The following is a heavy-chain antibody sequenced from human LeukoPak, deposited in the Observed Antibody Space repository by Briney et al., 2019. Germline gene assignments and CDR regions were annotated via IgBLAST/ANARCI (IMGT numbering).Heavy chain of an antibody. J-gene: IGHJ4*02. V-gene: IGHV1-46*01. Sequence: ASVKVSCKASGYTFTSYYMHWVRQAPGQGLEWMGIINPSGGSTSYAQKFQGRVTMTRDMSTSTVYMELSSLRSEDTAVYYCVRISSSGGRIVYFDYWGQGTLVTVSS. D-gene: IGHD6-6*01. CDR2: INPSGGST. CDR3: VRISSSGGRIVYFDY. CDR1: GYTFTSYY.